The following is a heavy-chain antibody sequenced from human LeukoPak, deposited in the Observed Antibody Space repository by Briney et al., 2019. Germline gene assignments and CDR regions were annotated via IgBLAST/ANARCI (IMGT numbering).Heavy chain of an antibody. J-gene: IGHJ4*02. V-gene: IGHV3-23*01. CDR3: ARGPSGYHNT. CDR1: GFTFSNYA. CDR2: ISGSGSTT. Sequence: GGSLRLSCGVSGFTFSNYAMSWVRQAPGKGLEWVSVISGSGSTTDYADSVKGRFTLSRDNSRNTLYLQMNSLRAEDTAVYYCARGPSGYHNTGGQGTLVTVSS. D-gene: IGHD5-12*01.